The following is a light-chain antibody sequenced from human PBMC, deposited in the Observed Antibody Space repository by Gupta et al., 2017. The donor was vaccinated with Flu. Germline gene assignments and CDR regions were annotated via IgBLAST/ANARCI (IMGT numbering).Light chain of an antibody. CDR2: DAS. Sequence: VTLSVSPGERATLSCRASQIVSSSLAWYQQKPGQAPRLLIYDASTRAAGLPARFSGSGSGTEFSLTISSLQSEDVAVYYCQQYKNWPPWTFGPGTKVEI. J-gene: IGKJ1*01. CDR1: QIVSSS. V-gene: IGKV3-15*01. CDR3: QQYKNWPPWT.